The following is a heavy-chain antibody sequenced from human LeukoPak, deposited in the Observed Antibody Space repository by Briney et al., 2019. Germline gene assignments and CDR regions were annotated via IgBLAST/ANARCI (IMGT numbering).Heavy chain of an antibody. V-gene: IGHV3-23*01. CDR1: GFTFSSYA. CDR3: AKVPGPMITFGGVISGDY. Sequence: GGSLRLSCAASGFTFSSYAMSWVRQAPGKGLEWVSAVSGSGGSTYYADSVKGRFTISRDNSKNTLYLQMNSLRAEDTAVYYCAKVPGPMITFGGVISGDYWGQGTLVTVSS. D-gene: IGHD3-16*02. J-gene: IGHJ4*02. CDR2: VSGSGGST.